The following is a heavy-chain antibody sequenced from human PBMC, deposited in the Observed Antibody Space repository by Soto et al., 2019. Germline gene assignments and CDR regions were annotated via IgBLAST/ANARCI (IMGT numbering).Heavy chain of an antibody. CDR2: IGTAGDT. Sequence: PGGSLRLSCAASGLAFSSYDMHWARQATGKGLEWVSAIGTAGDTYYPGSVKGRFTISRENAKNSLYLQMNSLRAEDTAVYYCARVDTEAEYFDYWGQGTLVTVSS. J-gene: IGHJ4*02. D-gene: IGHD5-18*01. V-gene: IGHV3-13*01. CDR3: ARVDTEAEYFDY. CDR1: GLAFSSYD.